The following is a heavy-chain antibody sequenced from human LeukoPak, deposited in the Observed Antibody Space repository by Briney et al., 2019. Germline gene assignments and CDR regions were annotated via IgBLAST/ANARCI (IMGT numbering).Heavy chain of an antibody. Sequence: SETLSLTCNVYGGSFSNFYWSWIRQPSGKGLEWIGEINQGGSTNYNPSLKSRVTISVDTSKNQFSLKLTSVTAADTAVYYCARARDLSSGADYWGQGTLVTVSS. CDR3: ARARDLSSGADY. CDR1: GGSFSNFY. D-gene: IGHD6-19*01. J-gene: IGHJ4*02. V-gene: IGHV4-34*01. CDR2: INQGGST.